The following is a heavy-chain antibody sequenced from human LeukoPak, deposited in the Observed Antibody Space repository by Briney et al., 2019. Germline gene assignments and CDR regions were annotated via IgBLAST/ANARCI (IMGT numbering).Heavy chain of an antibody. J-gene: IGHJ6*02. V-gene: IGHV3-23*01. D-gene: IGHD2-2*01. CDR3: AKDLCSSTSCPGYFYYGMDV. Sequence: GGSLRLSCAASGFTFSSYAMSWVRQAPGKGLEWVSAIGGSGGSTYYADSVKGRFTISRDNSKNTLYLQMNSLRAEDTAVYYCAKDLCSSTSCPGYFYYGMDVWGQGTTVTVSS. CDR2: IGGSGGST. CDR1: GFTFSSYA.